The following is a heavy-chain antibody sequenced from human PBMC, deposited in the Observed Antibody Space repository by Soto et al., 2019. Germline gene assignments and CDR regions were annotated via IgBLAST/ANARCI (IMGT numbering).Heavy chain of an antibody. CDR2: ISGCDDST. D-gene: IGHD3-3*01. Sequence: GGSLRLSCVASGFTFSSYAMSSVRQAPGKGLEWVSAISGCDDSTYYADSVKGRFTISRDNSKNTLYLQMNSLRAEDKAVYYCAKLDGFWSGSWFDPWGQGTLVTV. CDR1: GFTFSSYA. J-gene: IGHJ5*02. V-gene: IGHV3-23*01. CDR3: AKLDGFWSGSWFDP.